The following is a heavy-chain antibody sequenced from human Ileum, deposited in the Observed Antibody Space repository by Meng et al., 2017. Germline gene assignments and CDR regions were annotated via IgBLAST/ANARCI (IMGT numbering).Heavy chain of an antibody. V-gene: IGHV4-4*02. J-gene: IGHJ4*02. D-gene: IGHD2-15*01. CDR1: GGSISISNW. Sequence: QVQLQESGPGLVKPSGSLPLTCAVSGGSISISNWWTWVRQPPGKGLEWIGEIYHTGGTNYNPSLKRRVTISVDKSKNQFSLEVTSVTAADTAVYDCARVRCASVSCYGNSYFDYCGQGILVTVSS. CDR3: ARVRCASVSCYGNSYFDY. CDR2: IYHTGGT.